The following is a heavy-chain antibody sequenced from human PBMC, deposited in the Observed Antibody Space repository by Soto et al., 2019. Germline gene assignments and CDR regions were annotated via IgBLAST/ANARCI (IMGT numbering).Heavy chain of an antibody. Sequence: ASVKVSCKASGYTFTSYYMHWVRQAPGQGLEWMGIINPSGGSTSYAQKFQGRVTMTRDTSTSTVYMELSSLRSEDTAVYYCARSRSWEYEREYYYYGMDVWGQGTTVTVSS. CDR3: ARSRSWEYEREYYYYGMDV. J-gene: IGHJ6*02. CDR2: INPSGGST. D-gene: IGHD1-26*01. CDR1: GYTFTSYY. V-gene: IGHV1-46*01.